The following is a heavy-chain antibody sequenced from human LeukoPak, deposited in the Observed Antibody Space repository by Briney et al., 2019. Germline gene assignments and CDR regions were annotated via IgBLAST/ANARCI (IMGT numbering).Heavy chain of an antibody. D-gene: IGHD3-22*01. CDR3: ARVTQPYDSSGSLGDAAFDI. V-gene: IGHV4-61*02. CDR1: GGSISSGSYY. Sequence: SETLSLTCTVSGGSISSGSYYWSWIRQPAGKGLEWIGRIYTSGSTNYNPSLKSRVTISVDTSKNQFSLKMSSVTAADTAVYYCARVTQPYDSSGSLGDAAFDIWGQGTMVTVSS. J-gene: IGHJ3*02. CDR2: IYTSGST.